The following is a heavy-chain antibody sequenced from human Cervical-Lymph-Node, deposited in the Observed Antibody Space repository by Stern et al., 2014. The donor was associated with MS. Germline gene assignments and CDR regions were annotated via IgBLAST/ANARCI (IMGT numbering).Heavy chain of an antibody. CDR1: GFTFSSYG. J-gene: IGHJ4*02. CDR3: ARDPLAYCGGDCYFDY. V-gene: IGHV3-33*01. Sequence: VQLVESGGGVVQPGRSLRLSCAASGFTFSSYGMHWVRQAPGKGLEWVAVIWYDGSNKYYADSVKGRFTISRDNSKNTLYLQMNSLRAEDTAVYYCARDPLAYCGGDCYFDYWGQGTLVTVSS. D-gene: IGHD2-21*02. CDR2: IWYDGSNK.